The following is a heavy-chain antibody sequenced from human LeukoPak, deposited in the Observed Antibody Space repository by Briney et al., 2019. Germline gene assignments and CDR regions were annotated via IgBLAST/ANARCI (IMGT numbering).Heavy chain of an antibody. CDR1: GFTFSSYS. CDR2: ISSSSSYI. Sequence: GGSLRLSCAASGFTFSSYSMSWVRQAPGKGLEWVSSISSSSSYIYYADSVKGRFTISRDNAKNSLYLQMNSLRAEDTAVYYCARAGSGWYYYYYYMDVWGKGTTVTISS. CDR3: ARAGSGWYYYYYYMDV. D-gene: IGHD6-19*01. J-gene: IGHJ6*03. V-gene: IGHV3-21*01.